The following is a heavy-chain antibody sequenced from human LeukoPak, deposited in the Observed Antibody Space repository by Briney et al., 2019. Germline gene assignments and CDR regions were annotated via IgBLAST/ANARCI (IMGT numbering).Heavy chain of an antibody. CDR3: ARGQSVVTL. Sequence: SETLSLTCAVYGGSFSGYYWSWIRQPPGKGLEWIGEINHSGSTNYNPSLKSRVTISVDTSKNQFSLKLSSVTAADTAVYYCARGQSVVTLWGQGTLVTVSS. CDR1: GGSFSGYY. CDR2: INHSGST. V-gene: IGHV4-34*01. J-gene: IGHJ4*02. D-gene: IGHD4-23*01.